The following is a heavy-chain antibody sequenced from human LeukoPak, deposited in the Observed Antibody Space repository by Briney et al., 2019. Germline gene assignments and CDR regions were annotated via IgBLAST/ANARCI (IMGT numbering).Heavy chain of an antibody. CDR2: ISAFNDNT. V-gene: IGHV1-18*01. J-gene: IGHJ4*02. Sequence: ASVKVSXKASGYTFTRYGISWVRQAPGQGLEWMGWISAFNDNTNYAQKLQGRVTMTTDTSTSTAYMELRSLRSDDTAVYYCARVPYCSGGSCYFRSHFDYWGQGTLVTVSS. CDR1: GYTFTRYG. D-gene: IGHD2-15*01. CDR3: ARVPYCSGGSCYFRSHFDY.